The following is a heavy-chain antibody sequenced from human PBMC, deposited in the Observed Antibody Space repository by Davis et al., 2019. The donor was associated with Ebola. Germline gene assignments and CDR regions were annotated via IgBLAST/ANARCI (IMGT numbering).Heavy chain of an antibody. D-gene: IGHD6-19*01. CDR1: GYTFASYA. Sequence: ASVQVSCNASGYTFASYAMNWVRQAPGQGLEWMGWINTNTGNPTYAQGFTGRFVFSLDTSVSTAYLQISSLKAEDTAVYYCARDLVAGTYYYYYGMDVWGKGTTVTVSS. CDR2: INTNTGNP. J-gene: IGHJ6*04. V-gene: IGHV7-4-1*02. CDR3: ARDLVAGTYYYYYGMDV.